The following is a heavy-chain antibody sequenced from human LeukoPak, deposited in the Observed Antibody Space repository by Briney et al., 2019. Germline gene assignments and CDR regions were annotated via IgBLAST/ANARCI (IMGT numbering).Heavy chain of an antibody. CDR3: AGDPGNFYLPYYDYMDV. Sequence: GGSLRLSCAASGFTFSSYWMHWVRQAPGKGLLWVARINTDGKATTYADSVKGRFTISRDNARDTVCLQMNSLRAEDTSVYYCAGDPGNFYLPYYDYMDVWGKGTTVTVSS. V-gene: IGHV3-74*01. CDR1: GFTFSSYW. CDR2: INTDGKAT. D-gene: IGHD1-26*01. J-gene: IGHJ6*03.